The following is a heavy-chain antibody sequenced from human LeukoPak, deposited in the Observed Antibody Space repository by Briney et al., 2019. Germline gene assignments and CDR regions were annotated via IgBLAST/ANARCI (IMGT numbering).Heavy chain of an antibody. CDR3: AREGRQRIAAAGPFDY. V-gene: IGHV1-2*02. CDR1: GYTFTGYY. D-gene: IGHD6-13*01. Sequence: ASVKVSYKASGYTFTGYYMHWVRQAPGQGLEWMGWINPNSDGTNYAQKFQGRVTMTRDTSISTAYMELSRLRSDDMAVYYCAREGRQRIAAAGPFDYWGQGTLVTVSS. J-gene: IGHJ4*02. CDR2: INPNSDGT.